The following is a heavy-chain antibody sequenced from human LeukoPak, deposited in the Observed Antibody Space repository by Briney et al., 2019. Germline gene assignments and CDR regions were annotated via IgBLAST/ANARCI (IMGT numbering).Heavy chain of an antibody. CDR2: LSSSSSTI. J-gene: IGHJ4*02. Sequence: TGGSLRLSCAASGFTFSSYSMNWVRQAPGKGLEWVSYLSSSSSTIYYADSVKGRFTISRDNAKNSLYLQMNSLRAEDTAVYYCARDDYGETLDYWGQGTLVTVSS. D-gene: IGHD4-17*01. CDR3: ARDDYGETLDY. V-gene: IGHV3-48*01. CDR1: GFTFSSYS.